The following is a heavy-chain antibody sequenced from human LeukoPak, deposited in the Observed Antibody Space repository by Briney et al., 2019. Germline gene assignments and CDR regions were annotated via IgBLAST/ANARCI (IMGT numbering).Heavy chain of an antibody. CDR3: AKASMITRRSYFDY. CDR1: GFTFSDYY. D-gene: IGHD3-22*01. CDR2: ISSSGSTI. Sequence: GGSLRLSCAASGFTFSDYYMSWIRQAPGKGLEWVSYISSSGSTIYYADSVKGRFTISRDNAKNSLYLQMNSLRAEDTALYYCAKASMITRRSYFDYWGQGTLVTVSS. V-gene: IGHV3-11*01. J-gene: IGHJ4*02.